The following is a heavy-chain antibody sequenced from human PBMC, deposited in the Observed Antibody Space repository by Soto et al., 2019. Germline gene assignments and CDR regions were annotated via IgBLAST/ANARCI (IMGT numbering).Heavy chain of an antibody. D-gene: IGHD3-16*01. CDR3: ARSFRNVRSRNYYYGMDV. V-gene: IGHV1-18*01. Sequence: ASVKVSCKASGYTFTSYGISWVRQAPGQGLEWMGWISAYNGNTNYAQKLQGRVTMTTDTSTSTAYMELRRLRSDDTAVYYCARSFRNVRSRNYYYGMDVWGQGTTVTVSS. J-gene: IGHJ6*02. CDR2: ISAYNGNT. CDR1: GYTFTSYG.